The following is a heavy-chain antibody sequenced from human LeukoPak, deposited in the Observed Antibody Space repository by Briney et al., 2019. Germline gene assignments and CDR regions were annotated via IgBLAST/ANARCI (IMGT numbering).Heavy chain of an antibody. CDR2: IYYSGNT. Sequence: SETLSLTCTVSGDSISSRSYYWGWIRQPPGKGLQWIGSIYYSGNTYYNPSLKSRVTISLDTSKNQFSLKLSSVTAADTAVYYCARATVAVPDYWGQGTLVTVSS. D-gene: IGHD6-19*01. CDR1: GDSISSRSYY. V-gene: IGHV4-39*01. J-gene: IGHJ4*02. CDR3: ARATVAVPDY.